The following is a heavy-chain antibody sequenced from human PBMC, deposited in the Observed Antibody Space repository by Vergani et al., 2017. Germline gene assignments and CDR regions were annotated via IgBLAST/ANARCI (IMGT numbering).Heavy chain of an antibody. Sequence: QVQLVQSGSELKKPGASVKVSCKASGYTFTSYSMNWVRQAPGQGLEWMGWINTNTGNPTYAQGFTGRFVFSLDTSVSTAYLQICSLKAEDTAVYYCARDVADIAANWFDPWGQGTLVTVSS. V-gene: IGHV7-4-1*01. CDR2: INTNTGNP. CDR3: ARDVADIAANWFDP. J-gene: IGHJ5*02. CDR1: GYTFTSYS. D-gene: IGHD5-12*01.